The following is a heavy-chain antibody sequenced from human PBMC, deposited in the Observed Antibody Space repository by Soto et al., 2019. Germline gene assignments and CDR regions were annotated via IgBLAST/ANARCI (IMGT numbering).Heavy chain of an antibody. CDR3: ARVGGIAAAGWFDP. D-gene: IGHD6-13*01. CDR2: TYYRSKWYN. CDR1: GDSVSSNSAA. J-gene: IGHJ5*02. Sequence: PSETLSLTCAISGDSVSSNSAAWNWIRQSPSRGLEWLGRTYYRSKWYNDYAVSVKGRITINPDTSKNQFSLQLNSVTPEDTAVYYCARVGGIAAAGWFDPWGQGTLVTVSS. V-gene: IGHV6-1*01.